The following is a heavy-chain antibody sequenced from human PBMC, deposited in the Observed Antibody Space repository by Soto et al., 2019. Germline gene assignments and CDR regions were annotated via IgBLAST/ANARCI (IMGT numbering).Heavy chain of an antibody. J-gene: IGHJ4*02. D-gene: IGHD3-16*01. Sequence: QVQLQESGPGLVKPSETLSLTCTVSGGSISSYYWCWIRRPPGKGLEWIGYIYYSGNTNYNPSLKSRLTISVDTSKNQFSLKLSSVTAADTAVYYCARHPPYSAFDYWGQGTLVTVSS. CDR1: GGSISSYY. CDR2: IYYSGNT. CDR3: ARHPPYSAFDY. V-gene: IGHV4-59*08.